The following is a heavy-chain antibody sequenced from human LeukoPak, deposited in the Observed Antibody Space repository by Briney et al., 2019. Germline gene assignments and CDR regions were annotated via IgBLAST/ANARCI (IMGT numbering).Heavy chain of an antibody. V-gene: IGHV1-69*04. CDR2: IIPILGIA. J-gene: IGHJ6*02. Sequence: SVKVSCKASGGTFSSYAISWVRQAPGQGLEWMGRIIPILGIANYAQKFQGRVTITADKSTSTAYMELSSLRSADTAVYYCALTGDYVYYYYGMDVWGQGTTVTVSS. CDR1: GGTFSSYA. CDR3: ALTGDYVYYYYGMDV. D-gene: IGHD4-17*01.